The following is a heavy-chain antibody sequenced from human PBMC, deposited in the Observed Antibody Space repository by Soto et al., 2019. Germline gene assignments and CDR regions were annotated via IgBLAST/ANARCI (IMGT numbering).Heavy chain of an antibody. J-gene: IGHJ6*02. V-gene: IGHV3-23*01. D-gene: IGHD3-16*01. CDR2: ISGSVGST. Sequence: GCLGLSCEDSGSTFSSNAVSWVRQAPGKGLEWVAAISGSVGSTYYADSVKGRFTISRDNSKNTLYLQMNSLRAEDTAVYYCAKLWGDPDSAGPTNYGMDVWGQGTTVTVSS. CDR3: AKLWGDPDSAGPTNYGMDV. CDR1: GSTFSSNA.